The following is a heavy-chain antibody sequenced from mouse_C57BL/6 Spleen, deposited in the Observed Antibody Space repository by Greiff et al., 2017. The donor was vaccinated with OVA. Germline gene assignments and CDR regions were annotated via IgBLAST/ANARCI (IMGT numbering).Heavy chain of an antibody. CDR2: INPNNGGT. CDR3: ARVYYGPLDY. CDR1: GYTFTDYN. V-gene: IGHV1-22*01. J-gene: IGHJ2*01. D-gene: IGHD2-1*01. Sequence: EVKLMESGPELVKPGASVKMSCKASGYTFTDYNMHWVKQSHGKSLEWIGYINPNNGGTSYNQKFKGKATLTVNKSSSTAYMELRSLTSEDSAVYYCARVYYGPLDYWGQGTTLTVSS.